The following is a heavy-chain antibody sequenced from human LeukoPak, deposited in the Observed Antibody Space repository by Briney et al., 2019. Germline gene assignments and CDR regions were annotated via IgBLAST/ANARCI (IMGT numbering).Heavy chain of an antibody. V-gene: IGHV3-23*01. J-gene: IGHJ4*02. D-gene: IGHD5-12*01. Sequence: GGSLRLSCASSGFTFSSYAMSWVRQAPGKGLEWVSAISGSGGSTYYADSVKGRFTISRDNSKNTLYLQMNSLRAEDTAVYYCAKWRGGYEHYFDYRGQGTLVTVSS. CDR3: AKWRGGYEHYFDY. CDR2: ISGSGGST. CDR1: GFTFSSYA.